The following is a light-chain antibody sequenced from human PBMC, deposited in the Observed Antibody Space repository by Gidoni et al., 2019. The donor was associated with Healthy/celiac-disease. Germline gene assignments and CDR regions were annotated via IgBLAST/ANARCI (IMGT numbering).Light chain of an antibody. CDR2: AAS. V-gene: IGKV1-9*01. CDR3: QQLNSYPPEWT. J-gene: IGKJ1*01. CDR1: QGISSY. Sequence: DIQFTQSPSFLSASVGDRVTITCRASQGISSYLAWYQQKPGKAPKLLIYAASTLQSGVPSRFSGSGAGTELTLTISSLQPEDFATYYCQQLNSYPPEWTFGQXTKVEIK.